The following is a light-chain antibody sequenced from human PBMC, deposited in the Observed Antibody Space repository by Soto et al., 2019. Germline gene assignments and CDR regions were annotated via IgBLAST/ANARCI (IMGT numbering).Light chain of an antibody. CDR2: EVS. CDR1: SSDVGGYNY. V-gene: IGLV2-8*01. Sequence: QSVLTQPPSASGSPGQSVTISCTGTSSDVGGYNYVSWYQQHPGKAPKLMIYEVSKRPSGVPDRFSGSKSGNTASLTVSGLQAEDEADYYCSSYAGSGPRGYVVFGGGTKLTVL. CDR3: SSYAGSGPRGYVV. J-gene: IGLJ2*01.